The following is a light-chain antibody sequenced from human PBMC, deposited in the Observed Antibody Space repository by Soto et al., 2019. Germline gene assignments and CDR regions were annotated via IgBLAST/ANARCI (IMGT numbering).Light chain of an antibody. Sequence: DIPMTQSPSTLPASVGDRVTITCRASQSIGNKLAWYQQKPGKAPKLLIYDASSLESGVPSRFSGSGSGTEFTLTISSLRPDDFAIYYCQQYHNYWTFGQGTKVEIK. J-gene: IGKJ1*01. CDR3: QQYHNYWT. V-gene: IGKV1-5*01. CDR1: QSIGNK. CDR2: DAS.